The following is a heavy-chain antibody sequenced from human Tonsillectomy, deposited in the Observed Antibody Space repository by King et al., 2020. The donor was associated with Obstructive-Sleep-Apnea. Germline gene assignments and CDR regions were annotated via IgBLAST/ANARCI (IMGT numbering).Heavy chain of an antibody. CDR2: ISHDGSNQ. J-gene: IGHJ4*02. CDR3: AKEAGGWHHFDY. V-gene: IGHV3-30*18. Sequence: VQLVESGGGVVQPGGSLRLSCAASGFIFSNYGIHWVRRAPGKGLEWVAVISHDGSNQNYADSVKGRFTISRDNSKATLVLQMNSLTGDETAVYYCAKEAGGWHHFDYWGQGSLVAVSS. CDR1: GFIFSNYG. D-gene: IGHD6-19*01.